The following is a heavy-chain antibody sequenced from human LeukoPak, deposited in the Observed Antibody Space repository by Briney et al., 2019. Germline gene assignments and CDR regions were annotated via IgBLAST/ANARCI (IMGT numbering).Heavy chain of an antibody. J-gene: IGHJ4*02. CDR3: ARMGNPATVTADY. D-gene: IGHD4-17*01. Sequence: SETLSLTCTVSGGSINSSSYYWGWIRQPPGKGLEWIGSIYYSGSTYYNPSLKSRVTISVDTSKNQFSLKMNSVTAADTAVYYCARMGNPATVTADYWSQGTLVTVSS. V-gene: IGHV4-39*07. CDR2: IYYSGST. CDR1: GGSINSSSYY.